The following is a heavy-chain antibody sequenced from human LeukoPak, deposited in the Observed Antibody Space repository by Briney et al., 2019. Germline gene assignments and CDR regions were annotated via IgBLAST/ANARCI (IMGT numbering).Heavy chain of an antibody. D-gene: IGHD3-22*01. Sequence: ASVKVSCKASGYTFTSYGISWVRQAPGQGLEWMGWISAYNGNTNYAQKLQGGVTMTTDTSTSTAYMELRSLRSDDTAVYYCARDVEPYYYDSSGYSPFDYWGQGTLVTVSS. CDR3: ARDVEPYYYDSSGYSPFDY. J-gene: IGHJ4*02. CDR2: ISAYNGNT. V-gene: IGHV1-18*01. CDR1: GYTFTSYG.